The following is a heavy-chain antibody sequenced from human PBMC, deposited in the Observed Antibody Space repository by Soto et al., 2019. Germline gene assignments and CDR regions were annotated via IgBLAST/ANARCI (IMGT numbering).Heavy chain of an antibody. CDR2: INQDGSEK. Sequence: ESGGVLVQTGGSLRLSCAIFESTVGRDWMNWVRQAPGKGLEWVAHINQDGSEKYYVDSVKGRFTISRDNAKKSLYLQMNSLRPADTAMYYCSGGVGDAFWGQGTLVTVSS. J-gene: IGHJ4*02. CDR3: SGGVGDAF. V-gene: IGHV3-7*04. D-gene: IGHD1-26*01. CDR1: ESTVGRDW.